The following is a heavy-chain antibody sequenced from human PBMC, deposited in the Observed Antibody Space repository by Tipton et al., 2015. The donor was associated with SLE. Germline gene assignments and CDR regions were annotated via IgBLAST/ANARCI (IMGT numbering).Heavy chain of an antibody. J-gene: IGHJ4*02. CDR1: GGTFSSYT. V-gene: IGHV1-69*02. D-gene: IGHD3-22*01. Sequence: QSGAEVKKPGSSVKVSCKASGGTFSSYTISWVRQAPGQELEWMGRIIPILAIANYAQKFQGRVTITADKSTSTAYMQLRSLRSEDTAVYYCARGSSGYVDYWGQGTLVTVSS. CDR3: ARGSSGYVDY. CDR2: IIPILAIA.